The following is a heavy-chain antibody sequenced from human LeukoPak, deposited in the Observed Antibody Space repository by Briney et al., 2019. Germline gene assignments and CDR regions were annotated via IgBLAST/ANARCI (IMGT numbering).Heavy chain of an antibody. Sequence: GGSLRLSCAASGFAFSSYEMNWVRQAPGKGLEWVSYISSSGSTIYYADSVKGRFTISRDNAKNSLYLQMNSLRAEDTAVYYCARHSDSSGNYWGQGTLVTVSS. CDR2: ISSSGSTI. CDR3: ARHSDSSGNY. CDR1: GFAFSSYE. V-gene: IGHV3-48*03. D-gene: IGHD3-22*01. J-gene: IGHJ4*02.